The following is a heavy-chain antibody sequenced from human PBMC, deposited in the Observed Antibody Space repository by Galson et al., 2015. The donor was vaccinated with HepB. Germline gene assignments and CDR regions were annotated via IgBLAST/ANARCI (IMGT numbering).Heavy chain of an antibody. V-gene: IGHV3-48*04. CDR3: VFLTGYDLKPLDY. CDR2: IRSSSTNI. CDR1: TFIFSTYS. J-gene: IGHJ4*02. Sequence: SLRLSCAASTFIFSTYSMNWVRQAPGKGLEWVSYIRSSSTNINYADSVQGRFTISSDNAKNSLYLQMNSLRAEDTVVYYCVFLTGYDLKPLDYWGQGTLVTVSS. D-gene: IGHD3-3*01.